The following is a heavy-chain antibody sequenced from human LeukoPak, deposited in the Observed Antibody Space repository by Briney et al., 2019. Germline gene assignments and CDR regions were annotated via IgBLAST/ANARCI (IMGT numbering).Heavy chain of an antibody. CDR3: TTDSLVAYGGNSGFNWFDP. CDR1: AFTFSNAW. Sequence: GGSLRLSCAASAFTFSNAWMSWVRQAPGKGLEWIGRIKSKTDGGTIDYAAPVKGRFTISRDDSINTLYLQMNSLKTEDTAVYYCTTDSLVAYGGNSGFNWFDPWGQGTLVTVSS. V-gene: IGHV3-15*01. CDR2: IKSKTDGGTI. D-gene: IGHD4-23*01. J-gene: IGHJ5*02.